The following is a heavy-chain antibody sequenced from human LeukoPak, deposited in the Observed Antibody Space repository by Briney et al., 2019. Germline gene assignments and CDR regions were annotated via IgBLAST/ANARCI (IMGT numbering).Heavy chain of an antibody. J-gene: IGHJ4*02. D-gene: IGHD1-7*01. Sequence: PSETLSLTCTVSGGSISSRSYYWSWIRQPPGEGLEWIGYIYYSGSTNYNPSLKSRVTISVDTSKNQFSLKLSSVTAADTAVYYCARATLELEPGFLFDYWGQGTLVTVSS. V-gene: IGHV4-61*01. CDR1: GGSISSRSYY. CDR3: ARATLELEPGFLFDY. CDR2: IYYSGST.